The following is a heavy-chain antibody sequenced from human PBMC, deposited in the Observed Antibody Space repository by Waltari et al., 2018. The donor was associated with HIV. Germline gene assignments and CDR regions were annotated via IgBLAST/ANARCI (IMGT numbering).Heavy chain of an antibody. Sequence: QVQLIQSGAEVQKPGASVKVSCKVFVYTLTELSMHWVQQAPGKGLEWMGGFDPEDDETIYAQKFQGRVTMTEDTSTDSAYMELSSLTSEDTAVYYCATGGGTTSIQLYDLDVWGQGTTVTVSS. CDR3: ATGGGTTSIQLYDLDV. V-gene: IGHV1-24*01. J-gene: IGHJ6*02. CDR2: FDPEDDET. CDR1: VYTLTELS. D-gene: IGHD1-26*01.